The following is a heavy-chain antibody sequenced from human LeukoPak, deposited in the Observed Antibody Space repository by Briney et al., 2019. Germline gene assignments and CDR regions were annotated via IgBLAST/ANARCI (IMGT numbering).Heavy chain of an antibody. J-gene: IGHJ6*02. CDR3: ARDNPGGQWLGPYYYYGMDV. D-gene: IGHD6-19*01. V-gene: IGHV1-69*04. CDR2: IIPILGIA. Sequence: SVKVSCKASGGTFSSYAISWVRQAPGQGLEWMGRIIPILGIANYAQKFQGRVTITADKSTSTAYMELSSLRSEDTAVYYCARDNPGGQWLGPYYYYGMDVWGQGTTVTVSS. CDR1: GGTFSSYA.